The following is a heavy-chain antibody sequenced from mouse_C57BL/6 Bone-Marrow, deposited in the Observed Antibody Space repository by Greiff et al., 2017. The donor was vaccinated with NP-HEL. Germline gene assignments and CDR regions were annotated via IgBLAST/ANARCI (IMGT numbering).Heavy chain of an antibody. CDR2: IYWDDDN. CDR3: ARRIDYYGSRRYAMDY. CDR1: GLSLSTSGMG. V-gene: IGHV8-12*01. Sequence: QVTLKESGPGILQSSQTLSLTCSFSGLSLSTSGMGVSWIRQPSGKGLEWLAHIYWDDDNRYNPSLKSRLTISKDTSRNQVFLKITSVDTADTATYYCARRIDYYGSRRYAMDYWGQGTSVTVSS. D-gene: IGHD1-1*01. J-gene: IGHJ4*01.